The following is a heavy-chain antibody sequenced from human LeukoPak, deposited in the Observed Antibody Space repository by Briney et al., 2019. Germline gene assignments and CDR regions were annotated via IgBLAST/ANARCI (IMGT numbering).Heavy chain of an antibody. CDR2: IYWDDDK. J-gene: IGHJ4*02. CDR3: ARRGRIYGNSGSYSSSWYDYFDC. D-gene: IGHD6-13*01. CDR1: GFSLSTSGVG. Sequence: SGPTLVNPTQTLTLTCTFSGFSLSTSGVGVGWIRQPPGKALEWLALIYWDDDKRYSPSLKSRLTITKDTSKNQVVLTMTNMDPVDTATYYCARRGRIYGNSGSYSSSWYDYFDCWGQGTLVTVSS. V-gene: IGHV2-5*02.